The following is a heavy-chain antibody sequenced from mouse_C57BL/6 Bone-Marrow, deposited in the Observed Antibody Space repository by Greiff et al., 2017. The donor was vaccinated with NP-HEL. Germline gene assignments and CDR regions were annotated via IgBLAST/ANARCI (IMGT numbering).Heavy chain of an antibody. CDR2: IFPGSGST. CDR1: GYTFTDYY. Sequence: QVQLQQSGPELVKPGASVKISCKASGYTFTDYYINWVKQRPGQGLAWIGWIFPGSGSTYYNEKFKGKAPLTVDKSSSTAYMLLSSLTSEDSAVYCCAREGTTVAPAWFAYWGQGTLVTVSA. J-gene: IGHJ3*01. V-gene: IGHV1-75*01. D-gene: IGHD1-1*01. CDR3: AREGTTVAPAWFAY.